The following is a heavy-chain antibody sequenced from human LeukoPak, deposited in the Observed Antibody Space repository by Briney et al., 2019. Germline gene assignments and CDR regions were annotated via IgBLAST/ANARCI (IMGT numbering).Heavy chain of an antibody. V-gene: IGHV1-69*05. J-gene: IGHJ6*03. D-gene: IGHD2-15*01. CDR2: IIPIFGTA. Sequence: SVKVSCKASGGTFSSYAISWVRQAPGQGLEWMGGIIPIFGTANYAQKFQGRVTTTTDESTSIAYMELSSLRSEDTAVYYCARDRLLDYYYYMDVWGKGTTVTVSS. CDR3: ARDRLLDYYYYMDV. CDR1: GGTFSSYA.